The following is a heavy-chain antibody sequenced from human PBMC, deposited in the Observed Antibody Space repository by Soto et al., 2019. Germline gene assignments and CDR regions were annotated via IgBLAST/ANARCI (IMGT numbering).Heavy chain of an antibody. CDR2: IMPVFGIA. J-gene: IGHJ6*02. Sequence: QVQLVQSGAEVKKPGSSVKVSCKASGGTFSRYSFTWVRQAPGHGLEWMGRIMPVFGIASYAQKVQGRVTITADDSTSTAFMELSSLRSEDTAVYYCAREDRDRETGLVPAAIDGMDVWGQGTTVTVSS. D-gene: IGHD2-2*01. CDR1: GGTFSRYS. V-gene: IGHV1-69*08. CDR3: AREDRDRETGLVPAAIDGMDV.